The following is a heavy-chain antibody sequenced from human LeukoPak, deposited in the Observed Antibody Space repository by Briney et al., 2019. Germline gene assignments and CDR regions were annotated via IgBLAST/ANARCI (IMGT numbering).Heavy chain of an antibody. CDR2: IHHSGSI. D-gene: IGHD3-10*01. V-gene: IGHV4-4*02. J-gene: IGHJ4*02. Sequence: SETLSLTCAVSGVTISSNLWWTWVRQPPGKGLEWIAEIHHSGSINYNPSLKSRVTISVDKAKNQFSLNLNSVTAADTAVYYCARGGDRSFDYWGQGTLVTVSS. CDR3: ARGGDRSFDY. CDR1: GVTISSNLW.